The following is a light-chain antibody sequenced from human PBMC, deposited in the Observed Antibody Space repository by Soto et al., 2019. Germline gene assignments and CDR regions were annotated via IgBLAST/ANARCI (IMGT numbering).Light chain of an antibody. J-gene: IGKJ1*01. V-gene: IGKV3-15*01. CDR2: GAS. CDR3: QQYNNWPWT. Sequence: EIVITQSPATLSVSPGGRVTLSCRASQSISDTIAWYQQKPGQAPRLLIYGASARATGFPARFSGSGSGTDFTLTISSLQYEDFAVYYCQQYNNWPWTVGQGTKGDI. CDR1: QSISDT.